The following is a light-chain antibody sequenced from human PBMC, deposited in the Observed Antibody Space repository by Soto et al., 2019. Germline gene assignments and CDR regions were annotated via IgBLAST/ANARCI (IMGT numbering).Light chain of an antibody. CDR3: SSYAGSNNKV. CDR1: SSDVGSYNY. V-gene: IGLV2-8*01. Sequence: SVLTQPPSASGSPGQSVTISCTGTSSDVGSYNYVSWYQQHPGKAPKLMIYEVTKRPSGVPDRFSGSKSGNTASLTVSGLQADDEADYYCSSYAGSNNKVFGTGTRSPS. J-gene: IGLJ1*01. CDR2: EVT.